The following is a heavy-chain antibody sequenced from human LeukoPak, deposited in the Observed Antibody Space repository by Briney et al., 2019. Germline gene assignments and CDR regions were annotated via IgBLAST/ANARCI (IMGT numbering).Heavy chain of an antibody. CDR3: ARVLVAAAFDY. V-gene: IGHV4-39*07. J-gene: IGHJ4*02. D-gene: IGHD6-13*01. CDR2: IYYSGST. CDR1: GGSISSSSYY. Sequence: SETLSLTCTVSGGSISSSSYYWGWIRQPPGKGLEWIGSIYYSGSTNYNPSLKSRVTISVDTSKNQFSLRLSSVTAADTAVYYCARVLVAAAFDYWGQGTLVTVSS.